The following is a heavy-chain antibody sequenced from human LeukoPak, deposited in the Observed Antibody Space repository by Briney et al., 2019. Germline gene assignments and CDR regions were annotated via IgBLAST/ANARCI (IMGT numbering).Heavy chain of an antibody. D-gene: IGHD3-10*01. V-gene: IGHV3-30-3*01. J-gene: IGHJ4*02. CDR2: ISYDGSNK. CDR3: AATLWFGELFRHFDY. CDR1: GFTFSSYA. Sequence: PGGSLRLSCAASGFTFSSYAMHWVRQAPGKGLEWVAVISYDGSNKYYADSVKGRFTTSRDNSKNTLYLQMNSLRAEDTAVYYCAATLWFGELFRHFDYWGQGTLVTVSS.